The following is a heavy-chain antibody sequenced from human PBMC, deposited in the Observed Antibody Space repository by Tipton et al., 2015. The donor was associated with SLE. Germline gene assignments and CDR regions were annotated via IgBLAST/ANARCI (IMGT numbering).Heavy chain of an antibody. CDR3: ARIIGDFWSGYPLDY. D-gene: IGHD3-3*01. CDR2: IYSSGTT. CDR1: GGSITNYY. V-gene: IGHV4-59*01. Sequence: TLSLTCTVSGGSITNYYWSWIRQPPGKGPECIGYIYSSGTTNYNPSLKSRVTISVDTSKNQFSLKLSSVTAADTAVYYCARIIGDFWSGYPLDYWGQGTLVTVSS. J-gene: IGHJ4*02.